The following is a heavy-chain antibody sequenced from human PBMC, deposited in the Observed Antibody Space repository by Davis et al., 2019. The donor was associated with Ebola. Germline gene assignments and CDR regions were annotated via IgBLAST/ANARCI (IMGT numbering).Heavy chain of an antibody. V-gene: IGHV3-7*01. D-gene: IGHD3-9*01. CDR3: ARSRTTDYNGNFDP. CDR2: INQDGSDQ. Sequence: GESLKISCAASGFTLSSYWMIWVRHAPGKGLEWVANINQDGSDQYYMDSVKGRFTISRDNAKSSLFLQINSLRAEDTAVYYCARSRTTDYNGNFDPWGQGTLVTVSS. CDR1: GFTLSSYW. J-gene: IGHJ5*02.